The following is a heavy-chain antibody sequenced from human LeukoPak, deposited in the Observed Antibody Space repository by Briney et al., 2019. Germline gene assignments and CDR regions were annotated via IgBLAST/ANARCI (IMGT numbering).Heavy chain of an antibody. CDR2: INDNGRNT. J-gene: IGHJ4*02. CDR1: GFTFSNYA. Sequence: PGGSLRLSCAASGFTFSNYAIHWVRQAPGKGLEYVSAINDNGRNTYYAGSVKGRFTISRDNSKNTLYLQMGSLRPEDMAVYYCAREIYYESSGNGEWYFDYWGQGTLVTVSS. CDR3: AREIYYESSGNGEWYFDY. D-gene: IGHD3-22*01. V-gene: IGHV3-64*02.